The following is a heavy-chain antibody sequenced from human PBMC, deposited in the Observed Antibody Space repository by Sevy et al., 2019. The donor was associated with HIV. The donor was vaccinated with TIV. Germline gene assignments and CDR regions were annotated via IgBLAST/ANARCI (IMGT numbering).Heavy chain of an antibody. D-gene: IGHD1-26*01. CDR3: AREKVGATGSNWFDP. J-gene: IGHJ5*02. Sequence: ASVKVSCKASGGTFSSYAISWVRQAPGQWLEWMGGIIPIFGTANYAQKFQGRVTIPADESTSTAYMELSSLRSEDTAVYYCAREKVGATGSNWFDPWGQGTLVTVSS. CDR2: IIPIFGTA. V-gene: IGHV1-69*13. CDR1: GGTFSSYA.